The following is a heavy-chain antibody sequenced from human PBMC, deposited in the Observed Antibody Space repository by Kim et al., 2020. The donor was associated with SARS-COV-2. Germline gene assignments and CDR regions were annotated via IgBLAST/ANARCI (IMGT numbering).Heavy chain of an antibody. D-gene: IGHD3-22*01. CDR2: ISIDGSYK. CDR1: GLAFRTFA. Sequence: GGSLRLSCAASGLAFRTFAMHWVRQAPGKGLEWVALISIDGSYKSYGDSVKGRFTISRDDSKETVSLQMNNLRAEDTAVYYCAKGDAKRGAHYYPVYFSGHAFDMWGQGTMVTASS. V-gene: IGHV3-30*18. CDR3: AKGDAKRGAHYYPVYFSGHAFDM. J-gene: IGHJ3*02.